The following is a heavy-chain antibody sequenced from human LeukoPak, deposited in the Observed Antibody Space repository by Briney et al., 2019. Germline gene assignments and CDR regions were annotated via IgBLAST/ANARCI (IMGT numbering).Heavy chain of an antibody. CDR2: INPNSGGT. V-gene: IGHV1-2*02. CDR3: ARDLSVGAPGTGWFDP. D-gene: IGHD1-26*01. J-gene: IGHJ5*02. CDR1: GYTFTGYY. Sequence: ASVKVSCKASGYTFTGYYMHWVRQAPGQGLEWMGWINPNSGGTNYAQKFQGRVTMTRDTSISTAYMELSRLRSDDTAVYYCARDLSVGAPGTGWFDPWGQGTLVTVSS.